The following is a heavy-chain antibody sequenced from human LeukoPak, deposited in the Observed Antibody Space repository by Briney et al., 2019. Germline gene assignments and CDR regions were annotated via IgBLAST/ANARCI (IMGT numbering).Heavy chain of an antibody. V-gene: IGHV1-18*01. D-gene: IGHD2-2*01. CDR3: TRGRLPADAFDV. Sequence: ASVKVSCKASGYTFTTFGFTWVRQAPGQGLEWLGWISTYNSNINYAQKFQDRLTLTTDTSTNTAYMELSSLRFDDTAKYYCTRGRLPADAFDVWGQGTLVTVPS. J-gene: IGHJ3*01. CDR2: ISTYNSNI. CDR1: GYTFTTFG.